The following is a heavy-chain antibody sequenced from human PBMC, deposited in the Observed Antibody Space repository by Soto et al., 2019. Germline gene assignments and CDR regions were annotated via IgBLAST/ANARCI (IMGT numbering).Heavy chain of an antibody. CDR2: IYHSGST. V-gene: IGHV4-4*02. J-gene: IGHJ5*02. D-gene: IGHD2-15*01. CDR3: AREVVVVAATLGWFDP. CDR1: SGSISSSNW. Sequence: SETLSLTCAVSSGSISSSNWWSWVRQPPGKGLEWIGEIYHSGSTNYDPSLKSRVTISVDKSKNQFSLKLSSVTAADTAVYYCAREVVVVAATLGWFDPWGQGTLVTVSS.